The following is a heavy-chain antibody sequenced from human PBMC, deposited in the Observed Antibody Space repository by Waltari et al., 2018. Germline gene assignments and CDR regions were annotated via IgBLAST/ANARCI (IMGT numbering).Heavy chain of an antibody. CDR1: GYTFTGHY. V-gene: IGHV1-2*06. D-gene: IGHD4-17*01. J-gene: IGHJ6*02. CDR3: ARDYGDFENYYGMDV. CDR2: INPNSGGT. Sequence: QVQLVQSGAEVKKPGASVKVSCKASGYTFTGHYMHWVRPAPGQGLEWMGRINPNSGGTNYAQKFQGRVTMTRDTSISTAYMELSRLRSDDTAVYYCARDYGDFENYYGMDVWGQGTTVTVSS.